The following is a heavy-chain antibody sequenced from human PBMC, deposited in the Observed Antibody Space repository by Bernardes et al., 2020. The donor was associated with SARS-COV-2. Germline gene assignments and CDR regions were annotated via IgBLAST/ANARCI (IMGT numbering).Heavy chain of an antibody. CDR3: AKGGPGGTNYYDTSGYPDAFDV. D-gene: IGHD3-22*01. J-gene: IGHJ3*01. V-gene: IGHV3-23*01. CDR2: LTSGGGST. Sequence: GGSLRLSCAASGFTFINYAMSWVRQAPGKGLEWVSALTSGGGSTYYADSVKGRFTISRDNSKNTLYLQMNSLRAEDTAVYYCAKGGPGGTNYYDTSGYPDAFDVWGKGTMVTVSS. CDR1: GFTFINYA.